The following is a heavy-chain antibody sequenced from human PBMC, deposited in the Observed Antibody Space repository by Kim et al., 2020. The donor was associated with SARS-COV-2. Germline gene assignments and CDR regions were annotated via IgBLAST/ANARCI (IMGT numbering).Heavy chain of an antibody. Sequence: SVKVRFTISRDNSKNTLYLQMNSLRAEDTAVYYCAAYLGVRDYYYYGMDVWGHGTTVTVSS. V-gene: IGHV3-23*01. CDR3: AAYLGVRDYYYYGMDV. J-gene: IGHJ6*02. D-gene: IGHD3-10*01.